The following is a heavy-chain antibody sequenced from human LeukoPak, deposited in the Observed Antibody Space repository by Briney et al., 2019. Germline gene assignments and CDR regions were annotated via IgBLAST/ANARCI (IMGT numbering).Heavy chain of an antibody. CDR2: ISYSGNT. V-gene: IGHV4-39*01. CDR3: ARLRARLGYCISTSCHGYFDY. CDR1: GGSITSTTYL. D-gene: IGHD2-2*01. Sequence: SETLSLTCTVSGGSITSTTYLWGWVGQPPGRDLEWLGTISYSGNTYYNPSLKSRLTLSVDTSKNQFSLNLNSVTAADTAIYYCARLRARLGYCISTSCHGYFDYWAQGTLVTVSS. J-gene: IGHJ4*02.